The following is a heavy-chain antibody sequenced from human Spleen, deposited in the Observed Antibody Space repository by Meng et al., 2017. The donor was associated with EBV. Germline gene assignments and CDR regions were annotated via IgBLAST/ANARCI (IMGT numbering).Heavy chain of an antibody. J-gene: IGHJ4*02. Sequence: VQLHQWGQGLLKPSETLPLTCAVYGTSFTGYYWTWIRQPPGKGLEWVGEIIHTGGTHYNPSLKSRVTISLDTSKNQFSLKVRSVTAADTGIYFCARGRTTMGNYWGQGTLVTVSS. V-gene: IGHV4-34*01. D-gene: IGHD1-14*01. CDR2: IIHTGGT. CDR3: ARGRTTMGNY. CDR1: GTSFTGYY.